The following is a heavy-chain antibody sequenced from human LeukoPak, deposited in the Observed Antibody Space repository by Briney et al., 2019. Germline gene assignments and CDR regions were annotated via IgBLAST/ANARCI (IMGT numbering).Heavy chain of an antibody. CDR2: ISGSGGST. Sequence: GGSLRLSCAASGFTFSSYAMSWVRQAPGKGLEWVSAISGSGGSTYYADSVKGRFTISRDNSKNTLYLQMNSLRAEDTAVYYCAKDLWVVVASPLDYWGQGTLVTVSS. J-gene: IGHJ4*02. CDR1: GFTFSSYA. CDR3: AKDLWVVVASPLDY. D-gene: IGHD2-15*01. V-gene: IGHV3-23*01.